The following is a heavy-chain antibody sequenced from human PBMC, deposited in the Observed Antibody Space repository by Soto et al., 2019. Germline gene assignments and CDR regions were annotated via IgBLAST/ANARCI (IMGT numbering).Heavy chain of an antibody. D-gene: IGHD3-22*01. Sequence: QVQLVESGGGVVQPGRSLRLSCAASGFTFSRYGMHWVRQAPGKGLEWLTVMSYDGSHKQYADSVKGRFTISRDNSKNTLYLKMDSLTTEDTAVYYCAKDPNDSSGSINWFDPWGQGTLVTVSS. V-gene: IGHV3-30*18. CDR2: MSYDGSHK. CDR3: AKDPNDSSGSINWFDP. J-gene: IGHJ5*02. CDR1: GFTFSRYG.